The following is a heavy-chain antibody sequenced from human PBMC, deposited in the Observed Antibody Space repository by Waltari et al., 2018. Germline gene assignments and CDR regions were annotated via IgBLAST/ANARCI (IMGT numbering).Heavy chain of an antibody. CDR1: GFTFSSYA. CDR3: AKGLQSYYFDY. CDR2: ISDSDSST. D-gene: IGHD4-4*01. Sequence: EVQLLESGGGLLQPGGSLRLSCAASGFTFSSYAMSWVRQAPGKGLEWVSVISDSDSSTYYADSVKGRFTISRDNSKNTLYLQMNSLRAEDTAVYYCAKGLQSYYFDYWGQGTLVTVSS. V-gene: IGHV3-23*01. J-gene: IGHJ4*02.